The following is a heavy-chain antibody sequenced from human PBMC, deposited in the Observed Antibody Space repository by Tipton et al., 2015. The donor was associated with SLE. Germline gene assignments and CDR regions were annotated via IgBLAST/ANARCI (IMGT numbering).Heavy chain of an antibody. Sequence: TLSLTCAVYGGSLSGYYWGWIRQPPGKGLEWIGNIYYSGSTYYNPSLKSRVTISVDTSKNQFSLKLSSVTAADTAVYYCARASGGANYYYMDVWGKGTTVTVSS. CDR3: ARASGGANYYYMDV. D-gene: IGHD3-16*01. CDR2: IYYSGST. V-gene: IGHV4-34*01. J-gene: IGHJ6*03. CDR1: GGSLSGYY.